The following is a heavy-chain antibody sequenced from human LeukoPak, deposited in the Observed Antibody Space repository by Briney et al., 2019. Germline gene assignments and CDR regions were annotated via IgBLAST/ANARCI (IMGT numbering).Heavy chain of an antibody. V-gene: IGHV4-59*08. D-gene: IGHD6-19*01. CDR1: GGSISSYY. Sequence: KASETLSLTCTVSGGSISSYYWSWIRQPPGKGLEWIGYIYDSGRTNYNPSLKSRVTISVDTSKNQFSLRLSSVTAADTAVYYCARHRSGSSWFAPWGRGTLSPSPQ. J-gene: IGHJ5*02. CDR2: IYDSGRT. CDR3: ARHRSGSSWFAP.